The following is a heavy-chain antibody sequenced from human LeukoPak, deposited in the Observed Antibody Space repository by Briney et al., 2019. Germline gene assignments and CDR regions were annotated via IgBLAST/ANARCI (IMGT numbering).Heavy chain of an antibody. CDR2: INHSGST. Sequence: SETLSLTCAVYGGSFSGYYWSWIRQPPGKGLEWIGEINHSGSTNYNPSLKSRVTISVDTPKNQFSLKLSSVTAADPAVYYCASSGIQRDYFDYWGQGTLVTVSS. V-gene: IGHV4-34*01. CDR1: GGSFSGYY. J-gene: IGHJ4*02. CDR3: ASSGIQRDYFDY.